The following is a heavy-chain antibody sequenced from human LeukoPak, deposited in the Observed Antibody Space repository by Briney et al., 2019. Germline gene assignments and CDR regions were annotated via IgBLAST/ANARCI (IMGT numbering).Heavy chain of an antibody. V-gene: IGHV3-11*01. CDR2: ISSSGSTI. Sequence: GGSLGLSCAASGFTFSDYYMSWIRQAPGKGLEWVSYISSSGSTIYYADSVKGRFTISRDNAKNSLYLQMNSLKTEGTAVYYCTTDPMFVTMIVVPTGLWGQGTMVTVSS. D-gene: IGHD3-22*01. J-gene: IGHJ3*01. CDR1: GFTFSDYY. CDR3: TTDPMFVTMIVVPTGL.